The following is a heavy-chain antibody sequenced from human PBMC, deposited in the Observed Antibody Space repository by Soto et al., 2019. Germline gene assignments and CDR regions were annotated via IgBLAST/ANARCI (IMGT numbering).Heavy chain of an antibody. J-gene: IGHJ6*02. V-gene: IGHV1-46*01. CDR2: INPSGGST. CDR3: ARVEFGRLDGMDV. Sequence: QVQLVQSGAEVKKPGASVKVSCKASGYTFTSYYMHWVRQAPGQGLEWMGIINPSGGSTSYAQKFQGRATMTRDTSTSTVYMELSSLRSEDTAVYYCARVEFGRLDGMDVWGQGTTVTVSS. D-gene: IGHD3-10*01. CDR1: GYTFTSYY.